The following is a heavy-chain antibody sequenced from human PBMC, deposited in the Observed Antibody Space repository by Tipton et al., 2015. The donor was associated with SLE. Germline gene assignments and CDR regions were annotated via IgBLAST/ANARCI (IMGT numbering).Heavy chain of an antibody. V-gene: IGHV3-23*01. Sequence: SLRLSCAASGFTFSSYSMNWVRQAPGKGLEWVSAISGSGGSTYYADSVKGRFTISRDNSKNTLYLQMNSLRAEDTAVYYCAKVPGSGWYEDWYFDLWGRGTLVTVSS. D-gene: IGHD6-19*01. J-gene: IGHJ2*01. CDR2: ISGSGGST. CDR3: AKVPGSGWYEDWYFDL. CDR1: GFTFSSYS.